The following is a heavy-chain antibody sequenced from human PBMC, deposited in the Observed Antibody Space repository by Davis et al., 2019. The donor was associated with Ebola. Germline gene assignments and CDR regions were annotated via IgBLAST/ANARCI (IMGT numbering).Heavy chain of an antibody. CDR1: GFSIRDYW. V-gene: IGHV3-7*01. CDR3: AKAPLVGATDYYYGMDV. CDR2: IKPDGTET. D-gene: IGHD1-26*01. J-gene: IGHJ6*02. Sequence: GGSLRLSCVASGFSIRDYWMTWVRQAPGKGLQWVANIKPDGTETEFVDSLKGRFIISRDNAKNSLYLQMNSLRAEDTAVYYCAKAPLVGATDYYYGMDVWGQGTTVTVSS.